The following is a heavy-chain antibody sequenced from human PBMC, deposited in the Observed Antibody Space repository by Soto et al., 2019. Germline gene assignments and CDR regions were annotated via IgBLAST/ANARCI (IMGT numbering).Heavy chain of an antibody. CDR1: GFTFSRYA. Sequence: GGSLRLSCAASGFTFSRYAMSWVRQAPWKGLEWVSDISGSGGSTYYADSVKGRFTISRDNSKNTLYLQMNSLRAEDTAVYYCAKDELDCSGGTCYSYYYYYYMDVWGKGTTVTVSS. CDR3: AKDELDCSGGTCYSYYYYYYMDV. V-gene: IGHV3-23*01. J-gene: IGHJ6*03. CDR2: ISGSGGST. D-gene: IGHD2-15*01.